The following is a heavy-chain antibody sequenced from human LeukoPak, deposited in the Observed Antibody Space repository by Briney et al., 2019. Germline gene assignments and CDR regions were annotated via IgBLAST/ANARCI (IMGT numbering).Heavy chain of an antibody. V-gene: IGHV4-34*01. Sequence: SETLSLTCAVYGEMFNDFYWSWTRQPPGKGLEWIGEINHSGNTNSNPSLRSRVSLSVDTSRSQFHLRLASLSAADTAAYYCARRGRDSNWFPTTLDYWGQGALVSVSS. CDR1: GEMFNDFY. D-gene: IGHD7-27*01. CDR2: INHSGNT. J-gene: IGHJ4*02. CDR3: ARRGRDSNWFPTTLDY.